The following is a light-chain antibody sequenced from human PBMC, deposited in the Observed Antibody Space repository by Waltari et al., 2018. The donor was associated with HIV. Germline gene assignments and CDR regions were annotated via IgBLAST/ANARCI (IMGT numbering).Light chain of an antibody. J-gene: IGLJ2*01. CDR2: KVS. V-gene: IGLV2-23*02. CDR1: SSDIGGYNL. CDR3: CSYAGVNTYVV. Sequence: GSAGQSITISCTGTSSDIGGYNLVSWYQHHPGKAPRLIIHKVSERPSGVSNRFSGSKSGNTASLTISGLQAEDEAEYHCCSYAGVNTYVVFGGGTRLTVL.